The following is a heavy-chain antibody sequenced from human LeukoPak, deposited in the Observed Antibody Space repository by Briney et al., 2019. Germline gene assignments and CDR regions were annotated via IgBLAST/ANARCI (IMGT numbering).Heavy chain of an antibody. CDR1: GFTFRSYA. CDR3: ATKFGCYSGGTRRNIHFDC. V-gene: IGHV3-23*01. Sequence: PGGSLRLSWAASGFTFRSYAMSWVRQAPGKGLEWVSIISARAGSTYYADSVKGRFTASRDNSKNTLYLQMNSLRAEDLAVYYCATKFGCYSGGTRRNIHFDCGSQRSLVTV. D-gene: IGHD1-14*01. CDR2: ISARAGST. J-gene: IGHJ4*02.